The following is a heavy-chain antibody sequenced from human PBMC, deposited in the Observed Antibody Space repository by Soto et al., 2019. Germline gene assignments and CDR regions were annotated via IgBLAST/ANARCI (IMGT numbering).Heavy chain of an antibody. D-gene: IGHD3-10*01. V-gene: IGHV3-30*18. CDR3: AKRRQLGDYYYYGMEV. CDR2: ISYDGSNQ. J-gene: IGHJ6*02. CDR1: GFTFRSYG. Sequence: QVHLVESGGGVVQPGKSLRLSCAASGFTFRSYGMHWFRQAPGMRLEWVAIISYDGSNQYYADSVKGRFTISRHNSKNTLYLQMNSLRAEDTAVYYCAKRRQLGDYYYYGMEVWGQGTTVSVSS.